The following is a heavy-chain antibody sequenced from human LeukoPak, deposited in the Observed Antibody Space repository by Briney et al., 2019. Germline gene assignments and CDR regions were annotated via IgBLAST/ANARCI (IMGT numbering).Heavy chain of an antibody. Sequence: GGSLRLSCAASGFSLSDYWMHWVRQAPGKGLVWVSRINSDGSSPTYADSVKGRFTISRDNAKNTLYLQMNSLRAEDTAVYYCARLRYGPYGMDVWGQGTTVTVSS. J-gene: IGHJ6*02. CDR2: INSDGSSP. D-gene: IGHD5-18*01. CDR1: GFSLSDYW. CDR3: ARLRYGPYGMDV. V-gene: IGHV3-74*01.